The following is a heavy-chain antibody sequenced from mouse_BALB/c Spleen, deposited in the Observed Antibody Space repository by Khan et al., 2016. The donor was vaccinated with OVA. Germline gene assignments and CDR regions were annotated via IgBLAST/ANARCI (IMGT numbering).Heavy chain of an antibody. D-gene: IGHD1-1*01. Sequence: VQLKQSGPGLVKPSQSLSLTCTVTGYSITSDYAWNWIRQFPGNKLEWMGFISYSGNTNYNPSLKSRISITRDTSKNQFFLQLNSVTTEDTATYYCARVYGGDFDYWGQGTTLPVSS. CDR1: GYSITSDYA. V-gene: IGHV3-2*02. J-gene: IGHJ2*01. CDR3: ARVYGGDFDY. CDR2: ISYSGNT.